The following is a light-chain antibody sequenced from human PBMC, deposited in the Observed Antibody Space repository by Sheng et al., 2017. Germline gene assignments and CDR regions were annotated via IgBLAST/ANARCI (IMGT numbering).Light chain of an antibody. Sequence: SYVLTQPPSVSVAPGQTARVTCGGNNIESKTVHWYQQKPDQAPVLVVYDDTDRPPGIPERFSGSNSGNMATLTISRVEAGDEADYYCQVWDSSSDHPYVFGPGTRVTVL. CDR1: NIESKT. J-gene: IGLJ1*01. V-gene: IGLV3-21*02. CDR2: DDT. CDR3: QVWDSSSDHPYV.